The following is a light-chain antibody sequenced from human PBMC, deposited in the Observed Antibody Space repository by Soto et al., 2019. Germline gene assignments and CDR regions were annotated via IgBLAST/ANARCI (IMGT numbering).Light chain of an antibody. CDR2: LGS. Sequence: DIVMTQSPLSLPVTPGEPASISCRSNQNLLYSNGYNYLDWYLQKPGQSPQLLIYLGSNRASGVPDRFSGSGSGTDFTLKISRVEAKDVGVYYCMQALQVPHTFGQGTKLEIK. CDR1: QNLLYSNGYNY. V-gene: IGKV2-28*01. CDR3: MQALQVPHT. J-gene: IGKJ2*01.